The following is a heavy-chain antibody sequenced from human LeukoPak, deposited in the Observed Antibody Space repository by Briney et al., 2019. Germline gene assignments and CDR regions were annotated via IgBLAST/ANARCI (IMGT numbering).Heavy chain of an antibody. CDR1: GGTFSSYA. CDR3: ALVGATNEDY. V-gene: IGHV1-69*04. Sequence: SVKVSCKASGGTFSSYAISWVRQAPGQGLEWMGRIIPILGIANYAQKFQGRVTITADKSTSTAYVELSSLRSEDTAVYYCALVGATNEDYWGQGTLVTVSS. J-gene: IGHJ4*02. D-gene: IGHD1-26*01. CDR2: IIPILGIA.